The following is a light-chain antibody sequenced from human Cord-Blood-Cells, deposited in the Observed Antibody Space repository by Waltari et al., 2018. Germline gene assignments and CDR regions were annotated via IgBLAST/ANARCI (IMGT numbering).Light chain of an antibody. CDR1: SRHGGGYNY. CDR3: SSYTSSSTYV. CDR2: DVS. J-gene: IGLJ1*01. V-gene: IGLV2-14*01. Sequence: QSALTQPASASGSPGQSITISCTGTSRHGGGYNYVSWYQQHPGNAPKLMIYDVSNRPSGVSNRFSVSKSGNTASLTISGLQAEDEADYYCSSYTSSSTYVFGTGTKVTVL.